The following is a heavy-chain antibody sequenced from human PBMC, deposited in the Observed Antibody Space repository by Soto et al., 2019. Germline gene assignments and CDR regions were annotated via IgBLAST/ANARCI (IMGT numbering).Heavy chain of an antibody. CDR2: ISGSGSDT. Sequence: GGSLRLSCAASGFTFSGYAMNWVRQAPGKGLDWVSGISGSGSDTYYADSVKGRFTISRDNSKNTLDLQMNSLRDEDTAVYYCAKDMMITFGGVIVVRPDYWGQGALVTVSS. CDR1: GFTFSGYA. CDR3: AKDMMITFGGVIVVRPDY. D-gene: IGHD3-16*02. V-gene: IGHV3-23*01. J-gene: IGHJ4*02.